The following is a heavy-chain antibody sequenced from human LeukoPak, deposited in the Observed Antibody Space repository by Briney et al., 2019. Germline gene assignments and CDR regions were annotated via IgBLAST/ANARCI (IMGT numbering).Heavy chain of an antibody. J-gene: IGHJ4*02. CDR2: VSSDSSYR. D-gene: IGHD3-16*01. CDR3: VRDRLRRPYYFDH. V-gene: IGHV3-30*04. CDR1: GFTFSSYA. Sequence: PGGSLRLSCAASGFTFSSYALHWVRQAPGKGLEWVALVSSDSSYRHYPDSVKDRFTISRDNSKNTLWLQIDSLRNEDTAVYYCVRDRLRRPYYFDHWGQGTLVTVST.